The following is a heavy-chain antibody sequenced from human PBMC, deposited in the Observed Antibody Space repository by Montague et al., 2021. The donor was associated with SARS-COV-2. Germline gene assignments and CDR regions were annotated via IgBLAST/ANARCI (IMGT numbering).Heavy chain of an antibody. CDR2: FYHSGGT. CDR1: GGSISSYF. Sequence: SETLSLTCTVSGGSISSYFWSWIRQSPGKGLEWIGYFYHSGGTKYNPSLKSRVTISGDTSKNQFSLKLSSVTAADTALYYCVRAGGLDNRPPVWGQGALVIVSS. J-gene: IGHJ4*02. CDR3: VRAGGLDNRPPV. V-gene: IGHV4-59*12. D-gene: IGHD3/OR15-3a*01.